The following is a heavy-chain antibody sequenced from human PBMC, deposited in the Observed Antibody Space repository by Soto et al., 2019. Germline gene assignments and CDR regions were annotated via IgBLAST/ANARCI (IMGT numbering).Heavy chain of an antibody. V-gene: IGHV1-69*01. CDR2: IIPIFGTA. Sequence: QVQLVQSGAEVKKPGSWVKVSCKASGGTFSSYAISWVRQAPGQGLEWMGGIIPIFGTANYAQKFQGRVTITADESTSTAYMELSSLRSEDTAVYYCARVRYSSSWYDWVDYWGPGTLVTVSS. J-gene: IGHJ4*02. D-gene: IGHD6-13*01. CDR1: GGTFSSYA. CDR3: ARVRYSSSWYDWVDY.